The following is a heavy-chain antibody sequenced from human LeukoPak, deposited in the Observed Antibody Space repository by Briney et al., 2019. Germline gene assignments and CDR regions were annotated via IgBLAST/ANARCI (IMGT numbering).Heavy chain of an antibody. D-gene: IGHD3-10*01. J-gene: IGHJ4*02. CDR3: ARSSSASYHHAFGL. V-gene: IGHV4-59*01. Sequence: SETLSLTCTVSGGSISSYYWSWLRQSPGKGLEWIAFINDRGNTNYIPSLMSRVTISMDTSKNQFSLTLNSVTPADAGVYFCARSSSASYHHAFGLWGQGILVAVSP. CDR2: INDRGNT. CDR1: GGSISSYY.